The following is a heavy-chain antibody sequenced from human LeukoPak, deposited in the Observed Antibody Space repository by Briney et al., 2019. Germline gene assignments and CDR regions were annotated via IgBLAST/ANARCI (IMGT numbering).Heavy chain of an antibody. Sequence: GESLKISCKGSGYSFTSYWIGWVRQMPGKGLEWMGIIYPGDSDTRYSPSFQGQVTISADKSISTAYLQWSSLKASDTAMYYCARHFAAGYCRGGSCYSRGFDYWGQGTLVTVSS. J-gene: IGHJ4*02. CDR2: IYPGDSDT. V-gene: IGHV5-51*01. CDR3: ARHFAAGYCRGGSCYSRGFDY. CDR1: GYSFTSYW. D-gene: IGHD2-15*01.